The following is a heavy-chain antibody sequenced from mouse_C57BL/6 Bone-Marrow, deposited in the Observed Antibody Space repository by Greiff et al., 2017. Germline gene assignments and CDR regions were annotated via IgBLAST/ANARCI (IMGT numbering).Heavy chain of an antibody. CDR3: VRGTTVVARARPWYFDV. D-gene: IGHD1-1*01. Sequence: EVQLVESGGGLVQPKGSLKLSCAASGFSFNTYAMNWVRQAPGKGLEWVARIRSKSNNYATYYADSVKDRFTISRDDSESMLYLQMNNLKTEDTAMYYCVRGTTVVARARPWYFDVWGTGTTVTVSS. CDR1: GFSFNTYA. J-gene: IGHJ1*03. V-gene: IGHV10-1*01. CDR2: IRSKSNNYAT.